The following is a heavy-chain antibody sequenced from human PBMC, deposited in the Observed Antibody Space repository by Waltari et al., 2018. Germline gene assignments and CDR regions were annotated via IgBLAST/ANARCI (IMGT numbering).Heavy chain of an antibody. D-gene: IGHD6-19*01. CDR1: GFDVRSFA. CDR2: KTRQETT. J-gene: IGHJ4*02. CDR3: ATDHPSSGWPVFDN. Sequence: EVQLLESGVSLVQPGGSLRLACATSGFDVRSFALGWVRQGLGKGLEWVSSKTRQETTYYADSVRGRFTISRDNAKNILYLQMNSLGADDTAVYYCATDHPSSGWPVFDNWGQGTLVPVSS. V-gene: IGHV3-23*01.